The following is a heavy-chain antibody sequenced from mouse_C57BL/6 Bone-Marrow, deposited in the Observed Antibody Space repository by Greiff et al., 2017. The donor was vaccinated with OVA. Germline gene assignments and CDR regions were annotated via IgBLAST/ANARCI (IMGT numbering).Heavy chain of an antibody. Sequence: VKLVESGAELARPGASVKLSCKASGYTFTSYGISWVKQRTGQGLEWIGEIYPRSGNTHYNEKFKGKATLTADKSSSTAYMELRSLTSEDSAVYFCAREGMKWLLPFADWGQGTLVTVSA. CDR3: AREGMKWLLPFAD. CDR2: IYPRSGNT. V-gene: IGHV1-81*01. J-gene: IGHJ3*01. D-gene: IGHD2-3*01. CDR1: GYTFTSYG.